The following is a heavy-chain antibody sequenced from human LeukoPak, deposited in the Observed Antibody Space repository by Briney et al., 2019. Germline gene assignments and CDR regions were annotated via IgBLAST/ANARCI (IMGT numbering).Heavy chain of an antibody. V-gene: IGHV3-23*01. CDR2: ISGSGHSI. Sequence: GGSLRLSCAASGFIFTSYAMSWVRQAPGKGLEWVSTISGSGHSIYYADSAKGRFTISRDNSKNTLYLQMNSLRAEDTAVYYCAKESPAFDYWGQGTLVTVSS. CDR3: AKESPAFDY. CDR1: GFIFTSYA. J-gene: IGHJ4*02.